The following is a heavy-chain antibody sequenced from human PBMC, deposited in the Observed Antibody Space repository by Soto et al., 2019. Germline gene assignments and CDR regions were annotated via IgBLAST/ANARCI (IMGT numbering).Heavy chain of an antibody. V-gene: IGHV3-23*01. D-gene: IGHD6-19*01. CDR1: GFTFSSYA. CDR3: AKSAIPPGIAVAGKNYFDY. J-gene: IGHJ4*02. Sequence: EVQLLESGGGLVQPGGSLRLSCAASGFTFSSYAMSWVRQAPGKGLEWVSAISGSGGSTYYADSVKGRFTISSDNSKNKLYLQMNSLRAEDTAVYYCAKSAIPPGIAVAGKNYFDYWGQGTLVTVSS. CDR2: ISGSGGST.